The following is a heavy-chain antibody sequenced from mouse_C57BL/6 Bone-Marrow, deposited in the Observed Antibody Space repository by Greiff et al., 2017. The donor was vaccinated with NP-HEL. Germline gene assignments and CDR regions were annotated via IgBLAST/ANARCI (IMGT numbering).Heavy chain of an antibody. D-gene: IGHD1-1*01. V-gene: IGHV1-50*01. J-gene: IGHJ3*01. Sequence: VKLQQPGAELVKPGASVKLSCKASGYTFTSYWMQWVKQRPGQGLEWIGEIDPSDSYTNYNQKFKGKATLTVDTSSSTAYMQLSSLTSEDSAVYYCARALYYYGSAWFAYWGQGTLVTVSA. CDR1: GYTFTSYW. CDR2: IDPSDSYT. CDR3: ARALYYYGSAWFAY.